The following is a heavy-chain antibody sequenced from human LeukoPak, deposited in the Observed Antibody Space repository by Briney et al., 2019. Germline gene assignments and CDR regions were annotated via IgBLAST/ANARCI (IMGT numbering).Heavy chain of an antibody. D-gene: IGHD4-17*01. J-gene: IGHJ4*02. CDR2: IYYSGST. CDR1: GGSISSGGYY. V-gene: IGHV4-61*08. CDR3: ARQVSGGDYPDY. Sequence: PSETLSLTCTVSGGSISSGGYYWSWIRQHPGKGLEWIGYIYYSGSTNYNPSLKSRVTISVDTSKNQFSLKLSSVTAADTAVYYCARQVSGGDYPDYWGQGTLVTVSS.